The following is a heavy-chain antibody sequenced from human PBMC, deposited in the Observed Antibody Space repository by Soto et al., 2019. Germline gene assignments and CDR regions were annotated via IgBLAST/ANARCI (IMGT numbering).Heavy chain of an antibody. V-gene: IGHV1-69*01. D-gene: IGHD5-12*01. CDR1: GGTFSSYA. J-gene: IGHJ6*02. CDR3: ARRVVATISYYYYYYGMDV. CDR2: IIPIFGTA. Sequence: SVKVSCKASGGTFSSYAISWVRQAPGQGLEWMGGIIPIFGTANYAQKFQGRVTITADESTSTAYMELSSLRSEDTAVYYCARRVVATISYYYYYYGMDVWGQGTTVTVSS.